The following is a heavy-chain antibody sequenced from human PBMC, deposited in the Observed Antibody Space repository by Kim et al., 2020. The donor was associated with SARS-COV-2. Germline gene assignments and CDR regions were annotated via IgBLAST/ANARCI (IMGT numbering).Heavy chain of an antibody. Sequence: SETLSLTCAVSGGSIGSSHWWRWVRQPPGPGLEWLGHIYPGGSTSYNPSLNGRLTLSLDKSKNEVSLQLASVTAADTAMYYCARVGIRWYFDYWGQGTLVTVSS. CDR2: IYPGGST. CDR3: ARVGIRWYFDY. CDR1: GGSIGSSHW. D-gene: IGHD1-26*01. V-gene: IGHV4-4*02. J-gene: IGHJ4*02.